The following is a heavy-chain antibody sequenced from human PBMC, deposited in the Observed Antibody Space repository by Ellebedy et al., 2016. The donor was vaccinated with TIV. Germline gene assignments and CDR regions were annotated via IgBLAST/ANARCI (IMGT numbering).Heavy chain of an antibody. CDR2: IAVDSTT. CDR1: ESTVTTDY. J-gene: IGHJ3*02. CDR3: ARETYNDVDLKLWGIFDI. V-gene: IGHV3-66*01. Sequence: GGSLRLSCAASESTVTTDYMSWVRQTPGKGLKWVSTIAVDSTTYYADSVKGRFTISRDNSKNTLDIQMNSLRAEDTAVYYCARETYNDVDLKLWGIFDIWGQGTMVTVSS. D-gene: IGHD3-10*01.